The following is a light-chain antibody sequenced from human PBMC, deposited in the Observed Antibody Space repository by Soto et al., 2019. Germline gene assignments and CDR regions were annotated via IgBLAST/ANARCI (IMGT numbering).Light chain of an antibody. Sequence: IGLTQSPGTLSLSPGQRAPLSCRASQSIGSDSLAWYQQKPGQAPRLLIYDTSTRATGIPDRFGGRGSGTDFTLTSSSLEPEDVAVYSCQQTGSSLRTFGQGTKVQIK. V-gene: IGKV3-20*01. CDR1: QSIGSDS. CDR2: DTS. J-gene: IGKJ1*01. CDR3: QQTGSSLRT.